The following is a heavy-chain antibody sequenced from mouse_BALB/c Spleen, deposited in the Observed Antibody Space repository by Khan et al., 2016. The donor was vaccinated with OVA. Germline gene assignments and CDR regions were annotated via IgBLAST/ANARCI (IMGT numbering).Heavy chain of an antibody. CDR3: ARRYYYGHWYFDV. V-gene: IGHV3-2*02. D-gene: IGHD1-1*01. CDR2: ISYSGST. J-gene: IGHJ1*01. Sequence: EVQLVESGPGLVKPSQSLSLTCTVTGYSITSDYAWNWIRQFSGNKLEWMAYISYSGSTSYHPSLKSRISITRDTSKNPFFLQLNSLTTVDTATSYCARRYYYGHWYFDVWGAGTTVTVSS. CDR1: GYSITSDYA.